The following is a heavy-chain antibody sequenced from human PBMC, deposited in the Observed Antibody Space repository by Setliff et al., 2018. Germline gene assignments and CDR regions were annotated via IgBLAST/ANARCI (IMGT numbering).Heavy chain of an antibody. V-gene: IGHV4-39*01. CDR2: IYYSGTT. D-gene: IGHD2-8*02. Sequence: KTSETLSLTCAVSGGSITSRSYYWGWIRQSPGKGLEWLGTIYYSGTTYYNSALRSRVSISTDTSKNEFSLKLSSVTAADTALYYCTVYNTGSSKDHYWGQGTPVTVSS. CDR3: TVYNTGSSKDHY. J-gene: IGHJ4*02. CDR1: GGSITSRSYY.